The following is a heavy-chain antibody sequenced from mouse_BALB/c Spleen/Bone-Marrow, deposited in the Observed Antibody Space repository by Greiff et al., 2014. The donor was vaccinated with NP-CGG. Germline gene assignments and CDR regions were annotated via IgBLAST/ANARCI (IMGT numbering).Heavy chain of an antibody. J-gene: IGHJ4*01. CDR3: ARDRGVQGYAMDY. D-gene: IGHD2-14*01. Sequence: EVKLMESGGGLVKSGGSLKLSCAASGFTFSDFYMYWVRQTPEKRLEWVATISYGGSYIYYPDSVKGRFTISRDDAKNNLYLQMSSLKSEDTAMYYCARDRGVQGYAMDYWGQGTSVTVSS. CDR1: GFTFSDFY. CDR2: ISYGGSYI. V-gene: IGHV5-4*02.